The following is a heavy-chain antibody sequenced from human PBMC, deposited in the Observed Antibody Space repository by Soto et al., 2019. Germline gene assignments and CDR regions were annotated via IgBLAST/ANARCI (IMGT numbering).Heavy chain of an antibody. CDR2: FVPMFGSA. D-gene: IGHD3-9*01. CDR1: GTTFDSFT. V-gene: IGHV1-69*13. Sequence: GASVKVSCKPSGTTFDSFTFSWVRQAPGQGLEWMGGFVPMFGSASIAQRFQGRVRITADASTDTGFMELSDLRSEDSAIYYCAREDDTTGHYSWFDSWGPGTLVTVSS. CDR3: AREDDTTGHYSWFDS. J-gene: IGHJ5*01.